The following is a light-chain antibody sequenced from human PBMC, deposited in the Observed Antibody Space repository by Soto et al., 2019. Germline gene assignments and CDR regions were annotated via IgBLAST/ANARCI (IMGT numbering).Light chain of an antibody. CDR3: QQRSNWPLT. CDR1: QSVSGY. J-gene: IGKJ4*01. CDR2: DAS. Sequence: EIVLTQSPATLSLSPGERATLSCRASQSVSGYLAWYQHKPGQAPRLLIYDASNRATGIPARFSGGGSGTAFTLTISSLEPEDFAVYYCQQRSNWPLTFGGGTKVEIK. V-gene: IGKV3-11*01.